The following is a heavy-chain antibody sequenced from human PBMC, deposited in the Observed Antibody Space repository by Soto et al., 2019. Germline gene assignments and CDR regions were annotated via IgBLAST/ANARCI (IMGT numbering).Heavy chain of an antibody. Sequence: SETLSLTCTVSGGSISSYYWSWIRQPPGKGLEWIGYIYYSGSTNYNPSLKSRVTISVDTSKNQFSLKLSSVTAADTAVYYCARETLRHNWFDSWGQGTLVTVSS. D-gene: IGHD4-17*01. J-gene: IGHJ5*01. CDR3: ARETLRHNWFDS. CDR2: IYYSGST. CDR1: GGSISSYY. V-gene: IGHV4-59*01.